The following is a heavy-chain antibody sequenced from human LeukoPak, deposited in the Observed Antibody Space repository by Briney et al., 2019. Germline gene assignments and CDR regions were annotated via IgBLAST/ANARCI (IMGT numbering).Heavy chain of an antibody. CDR3: ARGLSVTASDY. CDR2: ISARGGTT. D-gene: IGHD2-21*02. Sequence: GGSLRLSCAASGFTFNSYAMSWVRQAPGKGLEWVSAISARGGTTYYADSVKGRFTISRDNSKNTLYLQMNSLGAEDTAVYFCARGLSVTASDYWGQGTLVTVSS. CDR1: GFTFNSYA. V-gene: IGHV3-23*01. J-gene: IGHJ4*02.